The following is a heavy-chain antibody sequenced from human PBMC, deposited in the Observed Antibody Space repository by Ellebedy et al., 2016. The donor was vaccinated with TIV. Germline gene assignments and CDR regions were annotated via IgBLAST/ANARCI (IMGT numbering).Heavy chain of an antibody. CDR3: ARAGTYYYDSSGYDY. V-gene: IGHV1-69*06. J-gene: IGHJ4*02. CDR1: GGTFSSYA. Sequence: SVKVSXXASGGTFSSYAISWVRQAPGQGLEWMGGIIPIFGTANYAQKFQGRVTITADKSTSTAYMELSSLRSEDTAVYYCARAGTYYYDSSGYDYWGQGTLVTVSS. CDR2: IIPIFGTA. D-gene: IGHD3-22*01.